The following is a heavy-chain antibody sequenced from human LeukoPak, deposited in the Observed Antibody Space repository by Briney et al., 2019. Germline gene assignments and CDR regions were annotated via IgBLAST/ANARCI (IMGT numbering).Heavy chain of an antibody. CDR2: INWNGGGT. V-gene: IGHV3-20*04. CDR3: ARGGYSGYDHIYYYYYYMDV. D-gene: IGHD5-12*01. CDR1: GFTFSSYA. Sequence: GGSLRLSCAASGFTFSSYAMSWVRQAPGKGLEWVSGINWNGGGTGYADSVKGRFTISRDNAKNSLYLQMNSLRAEDTALYYCARGGYSGYDHIYYYYYYMDVWGKGTTVTVSS. J-gene: IGHJ6*03.